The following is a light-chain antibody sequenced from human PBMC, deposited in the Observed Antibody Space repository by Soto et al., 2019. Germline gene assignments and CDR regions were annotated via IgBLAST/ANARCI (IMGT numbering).Light chain of an antibody. CDR2: GAS. Sequence: EMIVTQSLATLAVSQGERATLSCRASQTVLSNLAWYQQKPGQAPRLLIYGASTRATGISARFSGSGSGTEFTLTISSLQSEDFAVYYCQQYNNWPITFGQGTRLEIK. CDR1: QTVLSN. V-gene: IGKV3-15*01. CDR3: QQYNNWPIT. J-gene: IGKJ5*01.